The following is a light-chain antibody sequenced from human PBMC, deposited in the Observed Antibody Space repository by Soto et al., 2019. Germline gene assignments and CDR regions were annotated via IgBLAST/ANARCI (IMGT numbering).Light chain of an antibody. Sequence: QSALTQPASVSGSPGQSITISCTGTGSDIGAYDYVSWFQHHPGKAPKLIIYEIHNRPSGVSIRFSGSKSGNTASLTISGLQDEDEAIYFCSSSTKTNTRVFGGGTKVTVL. J-gene: IGLJ3*02. V-gene: IGLV2-14*01. CDR1: GSDIGAYDY. CDR3: SSSTKTNTRV. CDR2: EIH.